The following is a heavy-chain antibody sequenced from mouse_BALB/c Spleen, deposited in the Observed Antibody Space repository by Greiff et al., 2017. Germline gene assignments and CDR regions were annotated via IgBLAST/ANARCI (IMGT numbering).Heavy chain of an antibody. CDR2: ISSGGGST. Sequence: EVKLVESGGGLVKPGGSLKLSCAASGFAFSSYDMSWVRQTPEKRLEWVAYISSGGGSTYYPDTVKGRFTISRDNAKNTLYLQMSSLKSEDTAMYYCARNRYDVEGAMDYWGQGTSVTVSS. CDR1: GFAFSSYD. D-gene: IGHD2-14*01. V-gene: IGHV5-12-1*01. CDR3: ARNRYDVEGAMDY. J-gene: IGHJ4*01.